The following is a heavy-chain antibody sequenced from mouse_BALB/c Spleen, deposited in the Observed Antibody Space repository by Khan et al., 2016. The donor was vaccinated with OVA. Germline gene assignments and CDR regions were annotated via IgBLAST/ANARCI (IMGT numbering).Heavy chain of an antibody. CDR1: GYTFTSYT. V-gene: IGHV1-4*01. D-gene: IGHD2-14*01. CDR2: INPSNDYT. J-gene: IGHJ3*01. Sequence: QVQLQQSGAELARPGASVKMSCKASGYTFTSYTMHWVKQRPGQGLEWIGYINPSNDYTNYNQNFKDKATLIVDKSSSTAYMQLSSLTSEDSSVYYCVREWAYHRSDGWFAYWGQGTLVTVSA. CDR3: VREWAYHRSDGWFAY.